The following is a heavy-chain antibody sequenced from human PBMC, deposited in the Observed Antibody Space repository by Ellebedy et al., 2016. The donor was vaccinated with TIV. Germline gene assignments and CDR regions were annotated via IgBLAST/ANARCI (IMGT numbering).Heavy chain of an antibody. Sequence: GGSLRLXXAASGFTFDDYAMHWVRQVPGKGLEWVSLINWDGGSTYYADSLQGRFIISRDNSKNSVYLHMRSLRPEDTGLYYCAKDMGAGVRGVPVDYWGQGTQVTVSS. CDR3: AKDMGAGVRGVPVDY. J-gene: IGHJ4*02. CDR1: GFTFDDYA. D-gene: IGHD3-10*01. V-gene: IGHV3-43D*03. CDR2: INWDGGST.